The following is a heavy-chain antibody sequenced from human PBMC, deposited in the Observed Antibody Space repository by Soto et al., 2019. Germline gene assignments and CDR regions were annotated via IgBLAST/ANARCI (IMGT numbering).Heavy chain of an antibody. V-gene: IGHV3-23*01. CDR1: GFTFSNYA. CDR3: RKRFTNADEGF. D-gene: IGHD2-2*01. J-gene: IGHJ4*02. CDR2: ISAGGVAT. Sequence: GGSLRLSCAASGFTFSNYAMHWVRQAPGKGLEWVAAISAGGVATYYTDSGEGRFTISRDNYKDTRFLQMNSLRGEDTAVYFCRKRFTNADEGFWGRETVVTVSS.